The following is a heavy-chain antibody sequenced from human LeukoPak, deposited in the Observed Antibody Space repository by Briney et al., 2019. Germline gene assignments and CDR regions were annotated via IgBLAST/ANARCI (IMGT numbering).Heavy chain of an antibody. CDR1: GYTFTSYY. CDR3: ARDVNPTRYSSSWLFDY. CDR2: INPSGGST. V-gene: IGHV1-46*01. Sequence: ASVKVSCKASGYTFTSYYMHWVRQAPGKGLEWMGIINPSGGSTSYAQKFQGRVTMTRDTSTSTVYMELSSLRSEDTAVYYCARDVNPTRYSSSWLFDYWGQGTLVTVSS. J-gene: IGHJ4*02. D-gene: IGHD6-13*01.